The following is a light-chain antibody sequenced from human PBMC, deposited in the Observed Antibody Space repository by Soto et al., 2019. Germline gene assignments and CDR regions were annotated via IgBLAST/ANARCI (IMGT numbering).Light chain of an antibody. V-gene: IGKV1-39*01. CDR3: QQSYTTPYLT. CDR2: GAS. Sequence: DIQMTQSPSSLSASVGDRVTITCRASQTISIYLNWYQQRPGKAPNLLIYGASSLQSGVPSRFSGGGSGTYFILTISGLQPEDFGTYYCQQSYTTPYLTFGQGTKVEF. J-gene: IGKJ1*01. CDR1: QTISIY.